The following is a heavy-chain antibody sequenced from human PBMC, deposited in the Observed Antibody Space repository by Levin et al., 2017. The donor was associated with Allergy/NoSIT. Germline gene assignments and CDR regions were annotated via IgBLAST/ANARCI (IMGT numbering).Heavy chain of an antibody. J-gene: IGHJ4*02. CDR3: ARDGGLSPGSSRAAAPQNFDY. V-gene: IGHV3-30*04. Sequence: GGSLRLSCAASGFTFSSYAMHWVRQAPGKGLEWVAVISYDGSNKYYADSVKGRFTISRDNSKNTLYLQMNSLRAEDTAVYYCARDGGLSPGSSRAAAPQNFDYWGQGTLVTVSS. CDR1: GFTFSSYA. D-gene: IGHD6-6*01. CDR2: ISYDGSNK.